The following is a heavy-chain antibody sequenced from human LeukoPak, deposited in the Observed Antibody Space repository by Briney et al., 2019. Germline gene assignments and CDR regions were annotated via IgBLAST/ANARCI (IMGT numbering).Heavy chain of an antibody. V-gene: IGHV1-18*01. CDR1: GYNFRHYG. J-gene: IGHJ4*02. D-gene: IGHD2-15*01. CDR3: ARDEKEYCSGGSCPAYFDY. CDR2: ISGGYNGDS. Sequence: GASVKVSCKTSGYNFRHYGISWVRQAPGQGLEWMAWISGGYNGDSNYALKLRGRLTMTTDTSTSTAYMELRSLRSDDTAVYYCARDEKEYCSGGSCPAYFDYWGQGTLVTVSS.